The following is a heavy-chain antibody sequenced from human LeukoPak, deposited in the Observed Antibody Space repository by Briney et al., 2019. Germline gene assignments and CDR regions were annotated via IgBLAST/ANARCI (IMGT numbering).Heavy chain of an antibody. D-gene: IGHD6-13*01. Sequence: PGGSLRLSCAPSIFRFSSYAMSWVRLAPGKGLEWVSAISGSGGSTYYADSVKGRFTISRDNSKNTLYLQMNSLRAEDTAVYYCAKVSGIAAAGTLGYWGQGTLVTVSS. J-gene: IGHJ4*01. V-gene: IGHV3-23*01. CDR3: AKVSGIAAAGTLGY. CDR1: IFRFSSYA. CDR2: ISGSGGST.